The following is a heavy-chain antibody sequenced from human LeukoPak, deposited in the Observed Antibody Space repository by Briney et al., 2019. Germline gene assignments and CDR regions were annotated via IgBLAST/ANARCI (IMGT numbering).Heavy chain of an antibody. J-gene: IGHJ3*02. CDR1: GESFSDYY. V-gene: IGHV4-34*01. CDR3: ARTPDDAFDI. Sequence: PSETLSLTCAVYGESFSDYYWSWIRQPPGKGLEWIGEINHSGSTNYNPSLKSRVTISVDTSKNQFSLKFTSVTAADTAVYYCARTPDDAFDIWGQGTMVTVSS. CDR2: INHSGST.